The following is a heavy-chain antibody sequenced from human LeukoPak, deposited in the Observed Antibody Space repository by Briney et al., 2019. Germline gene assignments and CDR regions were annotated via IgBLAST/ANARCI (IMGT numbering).Heavy chain of an antibody. J-gene: IGHJ3*02. Sequence: PSETLSLTCTVSGGSISSGSYYWSWIRQPAGKGLEWIGYIYYSGSTNYNPSLKSRVTISVDTSKNQFSLKLSSVTAADTAVYYCARPDWDSSGWYGAFDIWGQGTMVTVSS. D-gene: IGHD6-19*01. CDR1: GGSISSGSYY. CDR3: ARPDWDSSGWYGAFDI. CDR2: IYYSGST. V-gene: IGHV4-61*10.